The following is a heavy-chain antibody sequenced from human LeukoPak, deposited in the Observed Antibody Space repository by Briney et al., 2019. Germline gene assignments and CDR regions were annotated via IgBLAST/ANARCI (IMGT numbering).Heavy chain of an antibody. V-gene: IGHV6-1*01. J-gene: IGHJ3*02. CDR3: ARDSASPAAAGTVEDAFDI. D-gene: IGHD6-13*01. Sequence: QTLSLTCAISGDSVSSNSAAWNWIRQSPSRGLEWLGRTYYRSKWYNDYAVSVKSRITINPDTSKNQFSLQLNSVTPEDTAVYYCARDSASPAAAGTVEDAFDIWGQGTMVTVSS. CDR1: GDSVSSNSAA. CDR2: TYYRSKWYN.